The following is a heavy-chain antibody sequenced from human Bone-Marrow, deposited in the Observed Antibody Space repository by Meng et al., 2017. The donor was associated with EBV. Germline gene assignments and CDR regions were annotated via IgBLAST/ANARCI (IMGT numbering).Heavy chain of an antibody. Sequence: QVGAGLVKPSESLSRTCAVYGGSFSGYSWSWIRQPPGKGLEWIGEINHSGSTNYNPSLKSRVTISVDTSKNQFSLKLSSVTAADTAVYYCARRSITIFGVVTRYNWFDPWGQGTLVTVSS. CDR1: GGSFSGYS. CDR2: INHSGST. J-gene: IGHJ5*02. V-gene: IGHV4-34*01. CDR3: ARRSITIFGVVTRYNWFDP. D-gene: IGHD3-3*01.